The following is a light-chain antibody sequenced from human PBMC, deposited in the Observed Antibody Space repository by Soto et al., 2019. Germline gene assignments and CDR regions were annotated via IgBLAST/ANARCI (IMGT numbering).Light chain of an antibody. CDR2: GAS. V-gene: IGKV3-15*01. CDR1: RSVSNN. Sequence: EIVLTQSPGTLSLSPGERATLSCRASRSVSNNYLAWYQQKPGQAPRLLTHGASTRATGIPARFSGVGSGTEFTLTISRLQSEDFAVYYCQQYNYRPPWTFGQGTKVDI. J-gene: IGKJ1*01. CDR3: QQYNYRPPWT.